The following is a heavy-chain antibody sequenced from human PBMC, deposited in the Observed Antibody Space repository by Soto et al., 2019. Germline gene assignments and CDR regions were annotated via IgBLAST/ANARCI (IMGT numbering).Heavy chain of an antibody. CDR2: INAGNGNT. D-gene: IGHD1-26*01. J-gene: IGHJ4*02. V-gene: IGHV1-3*01. Sequence: ASVKVSCKASGYTFTSYAMHWVRQAPGQRLEWMGWINAGNGNTKYSQKFQGRVTITRDTSASTAYMELSSLRSEDTAVYYCARAPLRGGATGTLGYWGQGTLVTVSS. CDR3: ARAPLRGGATGTLGY. CDR1: GYTFTSYA.